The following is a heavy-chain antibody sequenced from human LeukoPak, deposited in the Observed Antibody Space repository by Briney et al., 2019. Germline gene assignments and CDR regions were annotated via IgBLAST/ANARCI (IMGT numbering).Heavy chain of an antibody. Sequence: SESLSLTPTVSVGSISSSSYYSGWIRQPPGRGLGWIWSICYSGSPSYNPSLKSRYTISVETSKNQFSLKLSSVTAADTTVYYCASPYSSGWYGAFDIWGQGTMVTVYS. CDR2: ICYSGSP. V-gene: IGHV4-39*01. D-gene: IGHD6-19*01. CDR3: ASPYSSGWYGAFDI. J-gene: IGHJ3*02. CDR1: VGSISSSSYY.